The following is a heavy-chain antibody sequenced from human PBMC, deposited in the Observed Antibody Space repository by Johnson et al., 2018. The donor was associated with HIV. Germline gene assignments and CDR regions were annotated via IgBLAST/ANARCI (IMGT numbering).Heavy chain of an antibody. CDR3: ANGPAYYYDSSGYYLGAFDI. CDR2: IRYDGSNK. Sequence: QVQLVESGGGVVQPGRSLRLSCAASGFTFSSYGMNWVRQAPGKGLEWVAFIRYDGSNKYYGDSVKGPFIISRDNSKNTLYLQMNSLRAEDTAVYYCANGPAYYYDSSGYYLGAFDIWGQGTIVTVSS. CDR1: GFTFSSYG. D-gene: IGHD3-22*01. J-gene: IGHJ3*02. V-gene: IGHV3-30*02.